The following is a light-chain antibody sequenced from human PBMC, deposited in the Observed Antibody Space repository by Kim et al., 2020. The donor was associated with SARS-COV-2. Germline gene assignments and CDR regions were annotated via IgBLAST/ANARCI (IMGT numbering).Light chain of an antibody. CDR2: QDS. Sequence: SYELTQPPSVSVSPGQTASITCSGDKLGDKYACWYQQKPSQSPVLVIYQDSKRPSGIPERFSGSNTGNTATLTISGTQAMEEADYYCQAWDSSTVVFGGGTQLTVL. J-gene: IGLJ2*01. CDR3: QAWDSSTVV. V-gene: IGLV3-1*01. CDR1: KLGDKY.